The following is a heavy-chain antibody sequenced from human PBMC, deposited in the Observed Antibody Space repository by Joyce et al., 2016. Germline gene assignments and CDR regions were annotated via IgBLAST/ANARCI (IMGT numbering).Heavy chain of an antibody. CDR3: ARGGTSSDHYFFYTLDV. Sequence: QVLLVQSGAAVKRPGSPLRVSCKYSGGDFSNYTFNWLRQAPGQRLEWIGGIIPFFGAAKYAEDVQGRVTLTADQSTRTAYLELISLTSADTAVYYCARGGTSSDHYFFYTLDVWGPGTTVIVSS. V-gene: IGHV1-69*12. CDR2: IIPFFGAA. CDR1: GGDFSNYT. D-gene: IGHD1-14*01. J-gene: IGHJ6*02.